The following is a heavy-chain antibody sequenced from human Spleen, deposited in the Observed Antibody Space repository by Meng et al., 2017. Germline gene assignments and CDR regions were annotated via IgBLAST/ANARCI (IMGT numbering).Heavy chain of an antibody. D-gene: IGHD4-11*01. CDR1: GGAFSDYY. CDR3: ARGPTTXXHDFDY. Sequence: SGSRLLKPPDTLAPTAVVSGGAFSDYYWTWIRQPPGKGLEWIGEINHSGDTNYNPSLESRATISVDTSQNNLSLKLSSXXXXXXXVXXXARGPTTXXHDFDYWGQGTLVTVSS. V-gene: IGHV4-34*01. J-gene: IGHJ4*02. CDR2: INHSGDT.